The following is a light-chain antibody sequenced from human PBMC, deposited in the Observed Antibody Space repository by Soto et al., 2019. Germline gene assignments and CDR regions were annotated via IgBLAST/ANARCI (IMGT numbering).Light chain of an antibody. CDR1: QSISSW. J-gene: IGKJ1*01. Sequence: DILMTQSPSTLSASVGDRLTITCRASQSISSWVAWYQQKPGKPPKLLIYDASSLESGVPSRFSGSGSGTDFSLTITSLQPDDSATYYCQQYHSYYPWTFGQGTKVEIE. CDR2: DAS. V-gene: IGKV1-5*01. CDR3: QQYHSYYPWT.